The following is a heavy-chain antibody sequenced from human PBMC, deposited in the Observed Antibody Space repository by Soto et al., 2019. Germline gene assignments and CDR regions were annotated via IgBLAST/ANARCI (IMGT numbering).Heavy chain of an antibody. D-gene: IGHD1-26*01. Sequence: QVQLQESGTGLVKPSETLSLMCTVSGGSITNYYLSWIRQSPAKGLEWIGCISDSGSTKYNPSLKSRVTISVDTSKNQFSLKLTAVTAADTAVYYCARERVGHSAMDVWGQGTTVTVSS. CDR2: ISDSGST. CDR1: GGSITNYY. CDR3: ARERVGHSAMDV. J-gene: IGHJ6*02. V-gene: IGHV4-59*01.